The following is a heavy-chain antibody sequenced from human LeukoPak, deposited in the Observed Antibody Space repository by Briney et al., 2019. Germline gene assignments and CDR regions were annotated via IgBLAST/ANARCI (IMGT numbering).Heavy chain of an antibody. Sequence: ASVKVSCKASGGTFSSYAISWVRQAPGQGLEWMGGIIPIFGTANYAQKFQGRVTITADKSTSTAYMELSSLRSEDMAVYYCARAAEMATIYGYWGQGTLVTVSS. CDR2: IIPIFGTA. D-gene: IGHD5-24*01. V-gene: IGHV1-69*06. CDR1: GGTFSSYA. J-gene: IGHJ4*02. CDR3: ARAAEMATIYGY.